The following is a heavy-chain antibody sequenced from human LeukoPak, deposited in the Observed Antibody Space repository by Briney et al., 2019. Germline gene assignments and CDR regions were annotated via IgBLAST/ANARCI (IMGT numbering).Heavy chain of an antibody. CDR2: IKQDGNEK. V-gene: IGHV3-7*02. CDR1: GFTFSNYW. D-gene: IGHD2-2*01. J-gene: IGHJ4*02. CDR3: ARAGRHCSSNSCYVGY. Sequence: GGSLRLSCVASGFTFSNYWMSWVRQAPGKGLEWVANIKQDGNEKYYVDSVKGRFTISRDNAKNSLYLQMNSLRVEDTAVYYCARAGRHCSSNSCYVGYWGQGALVTVSS.